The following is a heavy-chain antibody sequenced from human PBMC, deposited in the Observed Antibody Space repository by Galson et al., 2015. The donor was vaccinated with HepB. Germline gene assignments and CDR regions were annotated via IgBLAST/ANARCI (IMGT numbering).Heavy chain of an antibody. D-gene: IGHD3-3*01. Sequence: SLRLSCADSRFSVSTYAMHWVRQAPGKGLEWLSVISYVGNHQYYADSVKGRFTISRDNSNNTLYLQMNSLRTEDTAVYYCARSGGDFWSGYSPIDFWGQGSLVTVSS. CDR3: ARSGGDFWSGYSPIDF. V-gene: IGHV3-30-3*01. CDR1: RFSVSTYA. CDR2: ISYVGNHQ. J-gene: IGHJ4*02.